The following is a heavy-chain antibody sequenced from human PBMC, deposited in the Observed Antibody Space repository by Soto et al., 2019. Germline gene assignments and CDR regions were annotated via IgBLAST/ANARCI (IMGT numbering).Heavy chain of an antibody. CDR3: ARNYGGASGVSD. D-gene: IGHD4-17*01. Sequence: VQLVESGGGLVKPGGSLRLSCAASGFTFSDSYMSWIRQSPGKGMEWLSYVNSLGTYTKYADSVRGRFTISRDNAQNSLHQEMTSLPVDDTAVYYCARNYGGASGVSDWGQGTQVTVSS. J-gene: IGHJ4*02. V-gene: IGHV3-11*05. CDR2: VNSLGTYT. CDR1: GFTFSDSY.